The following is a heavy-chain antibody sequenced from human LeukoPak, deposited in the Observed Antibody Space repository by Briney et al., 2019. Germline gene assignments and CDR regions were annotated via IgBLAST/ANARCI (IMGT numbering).Heavy chain of an antibody. CDR1: GFTFSDPY. V-gene: IGHV3-11*04. J-gene: IGHJ4*02. CDR2: ISGSGTDI. CDR3: ARTARHLDY. D-gene: IGHD5-18*01. Sequence: GGSLRLSCEASGFTFSDPYMSWIRQAPGKGLECLSYISGSGTDINYADSVRGRFTISRDNAKNLLYLQMNDLRLEDTAVYYCARTARHLDYWGQGTLVTVSS.